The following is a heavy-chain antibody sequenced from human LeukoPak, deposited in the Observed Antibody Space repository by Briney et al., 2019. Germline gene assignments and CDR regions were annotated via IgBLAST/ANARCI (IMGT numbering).Heavy chain of an antibody. CDR2: IYSGGST. J-gene: IGHJ4*02. D-gene: IGHD6-13*01. V-gene: IGHV3-53*01. CDR3: AYRIAAAGTHFDY. Sequence: PGGSLRLSCAASGFTFSSYWMSWVRQAPGKGLEWVSVIYSGGSTYYADSVKGRFTISRDNSKNTLYLQMNSLRAEDTAVYYCAYRIAAAGTHFDYWGQGTLVTVSS. CDR1: GFTFSSYW.